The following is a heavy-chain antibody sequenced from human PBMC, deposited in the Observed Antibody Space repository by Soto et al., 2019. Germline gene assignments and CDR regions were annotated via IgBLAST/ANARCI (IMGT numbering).Heavy chain of an antibody. V-gene: IGHV4-34*01. Sequence: QVQLQQWGAGLLKPSETLSLTCAVYVGSFSGYHWSWIRQPPGKGLEWIGEINHSGSTNYNPSLKSRVTISVDTSQNQFSLRLGSVTAADTAVYSCARGSWVRSAFDIWGQGTMVTVSS. J-gene: IGHJ3*02. CDR3: ARGSWVRSAFDI. CDR1: VGSFSGYH. CDR2: INHSGST. D-gene: IGHD3-10*01.